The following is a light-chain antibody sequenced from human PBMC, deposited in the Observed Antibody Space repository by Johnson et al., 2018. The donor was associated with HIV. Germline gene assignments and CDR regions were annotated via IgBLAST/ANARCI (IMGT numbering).Light chain of an antibody. CDR1: TSNIGNNY. Sequence: QSVLTQPPSVSAAPGQKVTISCSGSTSNIGNNYVSWNQQLPGTAPKLLIYENEKRPSGIPDRFSGSKSGTSATLDITGLQTGDEADYCCGSWDNTLSAFVFGTGTKVTVL. J-gene: IGLJ1*01. CDR3: GSWDNTLSAFV. V-gene: IGLV1-51*01. CDR2: ENE.